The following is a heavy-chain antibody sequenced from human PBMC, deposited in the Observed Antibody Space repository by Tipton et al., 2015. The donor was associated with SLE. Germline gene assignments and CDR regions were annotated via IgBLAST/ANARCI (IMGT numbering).Heavy chain of an antibody. Sequence: SLRLSCAASGFTFSSYGMHWVRQAPGKGLEWVAFIRYDGSNKYYADSVKGRFTISRDNSKNTLYLQMNSLRAEDTAVYYCARGSGIEGYYYGMDVWGQGTTVTVSS. V-gene: IGHV3-30*02. J-gene: IGHJ6*02. CDR3: ARGSGIEGYYYGMDV. CDR1: GFTFSSYG. D-gene: IGHD1-26*01. CDR2: IRYDGSNK.